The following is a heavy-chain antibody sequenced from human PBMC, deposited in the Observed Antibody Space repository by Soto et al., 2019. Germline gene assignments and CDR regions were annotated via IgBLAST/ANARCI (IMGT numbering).Heavy chain of an antibody. D-gene: IGHD6-19*01. J-gene: IGHJ4*02. CDR3: ARIAGGWYWYY. V-gene: IGHV4-38-2*01. Sequence: NPSETLSLTCAVSGYSISSGYYWGWIQQPPGKGLEWIGSIYYSGNTYYNPSLKSRVTISVDTSKNQFSLKLNSVTAADTAVYFCARIAGGWYWYYWGQGTLVTVSS. CDR1: GYSISSGYY. CDR2: IYYSGNT.